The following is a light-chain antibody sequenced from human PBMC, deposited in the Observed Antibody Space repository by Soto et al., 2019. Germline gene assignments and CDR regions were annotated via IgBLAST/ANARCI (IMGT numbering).Light chain of an antibody. CDR3: QTWGTGFWV. Sequence: QPVLTQSPSASASLGASVKLTCTLSSGHSSYAIAWHQQQPEKGPRYLMNLNSDGSHSKGDGIPDRFSGSSSGAERYLTISSLQSEDEADYYCQTWGTGFWVFGGGTKVTVL. CDR1: SGHSSYA. CDR2: LNSDGSH. J-gene: IGLJ3*02. V-gene: IGLV4-69*01.